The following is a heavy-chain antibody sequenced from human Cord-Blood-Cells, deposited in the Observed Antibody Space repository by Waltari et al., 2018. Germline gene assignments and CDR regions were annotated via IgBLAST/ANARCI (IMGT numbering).Heavy chain of an antibody. V-gene: IGHV1-2*02. CDR2: INPNSGGK. Sequence: QVQLVQSGAEVKKPGASVKVSCKASGYTFTGYYMHWVRQAPGQGLEWMGWINPNSGGKNYAQKFQGRVTMTRDTSISTAYMELSRLRSDDTAVYYWAREDKDGKFDYWGQGTLVTVSS. D-gene: IGHD2-15*01. J-gene: IGHJ4*02. CDR3: AREDKDGKFDY. CDR1: GYTFTGYY.